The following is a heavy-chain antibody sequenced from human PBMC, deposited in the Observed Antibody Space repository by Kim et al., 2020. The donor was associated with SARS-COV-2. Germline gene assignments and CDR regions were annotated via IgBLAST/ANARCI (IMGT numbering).Heavy chain of an antibody. CDR2: IYYSGST. CDR3: ARSPISAADYYWYFDL. V-gene: IGHV4-39*01. Sequence: SETLSLTCTVSGGSISSSSYYWGWIRQPPGKGLEWIGSIYYSGSTYYNPSLKSRVTISVDTSKNQFSLKLSSVTAADTAVYYCARSPISAADYYWYFDLWGRGTLVTVSS. J-gene: IGHJ2*01. CDR1: GGSISSSSYY. D-gene: IGHD6-13*01.